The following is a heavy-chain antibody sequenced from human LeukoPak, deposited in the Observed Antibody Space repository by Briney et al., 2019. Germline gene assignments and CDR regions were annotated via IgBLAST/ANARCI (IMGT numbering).Heavy chain of an antibody. V-gene: IGHV4-59*01. CDR2: IYYSGST. Sequence: SETLSLTCTVSGGSISSYYWSWIRQPPGKGLEWIGYIYYSGSTNYNPSLKSRVTISVDTSKNQFSLKLSSVTAADTAVYYCARGASPSSMVDNWYFDLWGRGTLVTVSS. J-gene: IGHJ2*01. D-gene: IGHD2-2*01. CDR3: ARGASPSSMVDNWYFDL. CDR1: GGSISSYY.